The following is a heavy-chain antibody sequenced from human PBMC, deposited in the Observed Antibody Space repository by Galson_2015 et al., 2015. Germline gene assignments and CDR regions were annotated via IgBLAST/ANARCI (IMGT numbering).Heavy chain of an antibody. CDR2: VYYRGNT. Sequence: LTCTVSGASVNSGSYYWSWIRQPPGKGLEWIGYVYYRGNTNYSPSLKSRVTISLDTSKNQFSLKLNSVTAADTALYSCARLYCTRTSCYIDYWGQGTLVAVSS. V-gene: IGHV4-61*01. D-gene: IGHD2-2*02. J-gene: IGHJ4*02. CDR3: ARLYCTRTSCYIDY. CDR1: GASVNSGSYY.